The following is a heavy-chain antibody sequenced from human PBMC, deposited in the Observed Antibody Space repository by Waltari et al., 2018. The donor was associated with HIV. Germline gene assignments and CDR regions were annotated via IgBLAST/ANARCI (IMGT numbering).Heavy chain of an antibody. CDR1: GFTFSTYS. CDR2: ISDSSSYI. V-gene: IGHV3-21*01. J-gene: IGHJ4*02. Sequence: EVQLVESGGGLVKPGGSLSLSCAASGFTFSTYSMNWLRPAPGKGLEWVSSISDSSSYIYYADSVKGRFTISRDNAKNSLYLQMNSLRAEDTAVYYCARGRYYYDSSGYYDNLPFDYWGQGTLVTV. D-gene: IGHD3-22*01. CDR3: ARGRYYYDSSGYYDNLPFDY.